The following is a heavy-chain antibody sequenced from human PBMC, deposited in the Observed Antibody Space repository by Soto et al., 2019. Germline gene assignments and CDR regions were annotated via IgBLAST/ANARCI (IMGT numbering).Heavy chain of an antibody. V-gene: IGHV3-23*01. CDR1: GFTFSSYA. J-gene: IGHJ4*02. Sequence: EVQLLESGGGLVQPGESLRLSCAASGFTFSSYAMSWVRQAPGKGLEWRSVISGSDDSTYYADSVKCWFTISRYNSKNTLYLKMNSLRAEDTAVYYCAKRSSSSTFDYWGQGTLVTVSS. D-gene: IGHD6-6*01. CDR3: AKRSSSSTFDY. CDR2: ISGSDDST.